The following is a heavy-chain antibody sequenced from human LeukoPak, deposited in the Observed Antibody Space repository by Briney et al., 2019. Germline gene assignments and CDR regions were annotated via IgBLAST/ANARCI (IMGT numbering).Heavy chain of an antibody. V-gene: IGHV3-74*01. CDR3: ARDQRYAFDY. CDR1: GFTFSSYW. CDR2: INSAGIST. D-gene: IGHD3-9*01. Sequence: GGSLRLSCTASGFTFSSYWMHWVRQAPGKGLVWVSRINSAGISTNYADSVKGRFTISRDDAKNTLYLHMHSLRDDDTAVYYCARDQRYAFDYWGQGILVTVSS. J-gene: IGHJ4*02.